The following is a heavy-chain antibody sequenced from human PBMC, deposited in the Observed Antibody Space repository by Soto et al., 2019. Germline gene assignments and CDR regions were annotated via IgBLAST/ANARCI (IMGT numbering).Heavy chain of an antibody. CDR1: GGSINSGGYY. J-gene: IGHJ6*02. CDR3: GITFVPYGMDV. D-gene: IGHD3-16*01. Sequence: QVQLQESGPGLVKPSQTLSLTCIVSGGSINSGGYYWTWVRQHPGKGLEWIGYIFYSGSTYYNPSLKSRVTISAATSKTQFSLSLTSVTVADTAVYYCGITFVPYGMDVWGQGTTVTVSS. CDR2: IFYSGST. V-gene: IGHV4-31*03.